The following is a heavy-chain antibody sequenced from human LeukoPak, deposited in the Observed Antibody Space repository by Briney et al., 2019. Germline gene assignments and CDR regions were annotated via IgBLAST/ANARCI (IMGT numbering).Heavy chain of an antibody. J-gene: IGHJ4*02. Sequence: PSETLSLTCTVSGGSISSYYWTWIRQLPGKGLGLEWIGYIYYSGGTNYNPSLKSRVTISIDTSKNQVSLKLSSVTAADTAVYYCARLWDSSSSLDYWGQGTLVTVSS. D-gene: IGHD6-6*01. V-gene: IGHV4-59*08. CDR3: ARLWDSSSSLDY. CDR2: IYYSGGT. CDR1: GGSISSYY.